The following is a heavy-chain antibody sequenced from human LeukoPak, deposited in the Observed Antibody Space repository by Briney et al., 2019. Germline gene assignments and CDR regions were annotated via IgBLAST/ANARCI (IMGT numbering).Heavy chain of an antibody. V-gene: IGHV1-18*01. Sequence: ASVNVSCKASGYTFTSYGISWVRQAPGQGLEWMGWISAYHGNTNYAQKLQGRVTMTTDTSTSTAYMELRSLRSDDTAVYYCARDPHLDYEGMDVWGQGNTGSVSS. J-gene: IGHJ6*02. CDR2: ISAYHGNT. CDR3: ARDPHLDYEGMDV. CDR1: GYTFTSYG.